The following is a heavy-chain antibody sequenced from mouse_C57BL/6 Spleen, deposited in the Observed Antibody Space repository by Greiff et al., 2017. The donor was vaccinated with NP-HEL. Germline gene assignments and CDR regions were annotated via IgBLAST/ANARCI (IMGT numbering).Heavy chain of an antibody. CDR3: TRGLIYYEYDGAWFAD. D-gene: IGHD2-4*01. V-gene: IGHV1-5*01. CDR1: GYTFTSYW. Sequence: VQLQQSGTVLARPGASVKMSCKTSGYTFTSYWMHWVKQRPGQGLEWIGAIYPGNSDTSYNQKFKGKAKLTAVTSASTAYMELSSLTNEDSAVYYCTRGLIYYEYDGAWFADWGQGTLVTVSA. J-gene: IGHJ3*01. CDR2: IYPGNSDT.